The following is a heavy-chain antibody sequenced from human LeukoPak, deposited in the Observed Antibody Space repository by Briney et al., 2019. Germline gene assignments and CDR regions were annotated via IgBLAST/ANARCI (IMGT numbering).Heavy chain of an antibody. CDR3: AKVGVAGGYYWFDP. CDR1: GFTFSSYA. CDR2: ITGSGGYT. D-gene: IGHD6-19*01. J-gene: IGHJ5*02. Sequence: TGGSLRLSCEASGFTFSSYAVSWVRKAPGKGLEWVSAITGSGGYTYNADSVKGRFTISRDNSKNTLYLQMNSLRAEDTAVYYCAKVGVAGGYYWFDPWGQGTLVTVSS. V-gene: IGHV3-23*01.